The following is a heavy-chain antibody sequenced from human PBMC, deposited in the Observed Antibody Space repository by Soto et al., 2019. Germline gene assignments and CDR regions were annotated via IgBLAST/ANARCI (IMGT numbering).Heavy chain of an antibody. V-gene: IGHV1-69*13. Sequence: ASVKVSCKASGGTFSSYAISWVRQAPGQGLEWMGGIIPIFGTANYAQKFQGRVTITADESTSTAYMELSSLRSEDTAVYYCARAGGDCCPKGFDYWGQGTLVTVSS. CDR1: GGTFSSYA. CDR2: IIPIFGTA. J-gene: IGHJ4*02. CDR3: ARAGGDCCPKGFDY. D-gene: IGHD2-21*02.